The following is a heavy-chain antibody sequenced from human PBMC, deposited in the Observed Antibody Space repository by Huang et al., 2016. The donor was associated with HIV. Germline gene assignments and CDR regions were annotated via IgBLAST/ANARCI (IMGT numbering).Heavy chain of an antibody. V-gene: IGHV1-8*01. Sequence: QVQLVQSGAEVKKPGASVKVSCKASGYTFRNYDINWVRQAPGQGLEWMGWMNPNSGNTGYARKCQGRVTMTRSTSISTAYRELSRLRFEDTAVYYCATLPPVNYGRSGGRVRDYWGQGSLVTVSS. CDR2: MNPNSGNT. CDR1: GYTFRNYD. D-gene: IGHD2-15*01. J-gene: IGHJ4*02. CDR3: ATLPPVNYGRSGGRVRDY.